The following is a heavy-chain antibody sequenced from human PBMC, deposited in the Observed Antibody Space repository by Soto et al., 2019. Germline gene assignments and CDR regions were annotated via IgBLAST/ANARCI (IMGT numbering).Heavy chain of an antibody. V-gene: IGHV1-3*01. J-gene: IGHJ4*02. D-gene: IGHD3-10*01. CDR1: GYTFTSYS. Sequence: ASVKVSCKASGYTFTSYSISWVRQAPGQRLAWMGWINAGNGNTKYSQKFQGRVTITRDTSASTAYMELSSLRSEDTAVYYCARDLGFGLSDYWGQGTLVTVSS. CDR2: INAGNGNT. CDR3: ARDLGFGLSDY.